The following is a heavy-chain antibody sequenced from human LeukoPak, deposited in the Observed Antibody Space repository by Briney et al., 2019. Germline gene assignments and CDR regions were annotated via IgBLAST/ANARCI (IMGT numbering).Heavy chain of an antibody. CDR2: INWNGVST. J-gene: IGHJ6*03. CDR1: GFTFDDYG. CDR3: ARVQKRPRITIFGGNAGGNYYMDV. Sequence: GGSLRLSCAASGFTFDDYGMSWVRQAPGKGLEWVSGINWNGVSTGYADSVKGRFTISRDNAKNSLYLQMNSLRAEDTALYYCARVQKRPRITIFGGNAGGNYYMDVWGKGTTVNVSS. V-gene: IGHV3-20*04. D-gene: IGHD3-3*01.